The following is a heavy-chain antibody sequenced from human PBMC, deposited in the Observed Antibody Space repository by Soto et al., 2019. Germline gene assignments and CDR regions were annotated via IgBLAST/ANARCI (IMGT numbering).Heavy chain of an antibody. CDR1: GGSISSGVYS. CDR2: INHSGST. V-gene: IGHV4-30-2*01. D-gene: IGHD6-13*01. CDR3: AVHSSSWYRVLSYGRMSY. J-gene: IGHJ4*02. Sequence: PSETLSLTCAVSGGSISSGVYSWSWIRQPPGKGLEWIGEINHSGSTNYNPSLKSRVTISVDTSKNQFSLKLSPVTAADTAVYYCAVHSSSWYRVLSYGRMSYWGQGTLVTVSS.